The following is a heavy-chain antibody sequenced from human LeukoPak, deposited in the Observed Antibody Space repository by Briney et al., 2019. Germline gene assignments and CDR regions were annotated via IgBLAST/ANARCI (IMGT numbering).Heavy chain of an antibody. CDR2: IYYSGST. D-gene: IGHD6-19*01. V-gene: IGHV4-31*03. CDR1: GGSISSGGYY. J-gene: IGHJ3*02. Sequence: SETLSLTCTVSGGSISSGGYYWSWIRQHPGKSLEWIGYIYYSGSTYYNPSLKSRVTISVDTSKNQFSLKLSSVTAADTAVYYCASHRQWLPRPHFDIWGQGTMVTVSS. CDR3: ASHRQWLPRPHFDI.